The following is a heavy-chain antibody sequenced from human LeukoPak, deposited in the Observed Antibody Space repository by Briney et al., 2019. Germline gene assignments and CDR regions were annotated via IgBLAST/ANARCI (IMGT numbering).Heavy chain of an antibody. Sequence: GGSLRLSCAASGFTFSSYEMNWVRQAPGKGLEWVSGINWNGGSTDYADSVKGRFTISRDNAKNSLYLQMNSLRAEDTALYYCASQSFARFDPWGQGTLVTVSS. CDR3: ASQSFARFDP. J-gene: IGHJ5*02. V-gene: IGHV3-20*04. CDR2: INWNGGST. D-gene: IGHD3-16*01. CDR1: GFTFSSYE.